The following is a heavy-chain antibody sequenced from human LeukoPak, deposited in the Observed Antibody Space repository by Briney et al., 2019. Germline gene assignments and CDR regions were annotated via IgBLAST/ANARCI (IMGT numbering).Heavy chain of an antibody. Sequence: PGGSLRLSCGASGFMFSNNWMSWVRQAPGKGLEWMANIKPDGSNEYYADSVKGRFTISRDNAKNSLYLHMNSLRVEDTAIYYCVIHINWSFGSWGQGDVVIVSS. CDR2: IKPDGSNE. V-gene: IGHV3-7*01. J-gene: IGHJ4*02. D-gene: IGHD1-1*01. CDR3: VIHINWSFGS. CDR1: GFMFSNNW.